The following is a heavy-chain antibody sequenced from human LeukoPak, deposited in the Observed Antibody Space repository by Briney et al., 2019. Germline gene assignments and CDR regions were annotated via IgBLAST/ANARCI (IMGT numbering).Heavy chain of an antibody. D-gene: IGHD3-10*01. CDR3: AREGRHSDLDY. V-gene: IGHV4-30-2*01. CDR1: GFTFSSYS. Sequence: LRLSCAASGFTFSSYSMNWVRQAPGKGLEWIGYIYHSGSTYYNPSLKSRVTISVDRSKNQFSLKLSSVTAADTAVYYCAREGRHSDLDYWGQGTLVTVSS. CDR2: IYHSGST. J-gene: IGHJ4*02.